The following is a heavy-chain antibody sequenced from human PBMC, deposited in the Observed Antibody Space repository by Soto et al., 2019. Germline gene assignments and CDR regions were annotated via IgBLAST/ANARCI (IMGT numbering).Heavy chain of an antibody. J-gene: IGHJ5*02. CDR1: GFTFSSYS. CDR3: ARDVTVVVVAARHNWFDP. CDR2: ISSSSSYI. Sequence: PGGSLRLSCAASGFTFSSYSMNWVRQAPGKGLEWVSSISSSSSYIYYADSVKGRFTISRDNAKNSLYLQMNSLRAEDTAVYYCARDVTVVVVAARHNWFDPWGQGT. V-gene: IGHV3-21*01. D-gene: IGHD2-15*01.